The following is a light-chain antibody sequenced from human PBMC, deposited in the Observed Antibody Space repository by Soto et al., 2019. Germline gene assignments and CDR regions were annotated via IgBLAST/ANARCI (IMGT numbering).Light chain of an antibody. CDR3: QQRNVWPTVT. J-gene: IGKJ5*01. CDR1: QSVRRN. V-gene: IGKV3-11*01. Sequence: EIVMTQSPATLSVSPGERATLSCRASQSVRRNLAWYQQKPGQAPRLLXYGAFNRANGIPASFSGGGSGTDLTLTISSLEPEDSSVYYCQQRNVWPTVTFGQGTRLEIK. CDR2: GAF.